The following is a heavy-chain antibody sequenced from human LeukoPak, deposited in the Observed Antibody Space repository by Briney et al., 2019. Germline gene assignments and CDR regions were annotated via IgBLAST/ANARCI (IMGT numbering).Heavy chain of an antibody. V-gene: IGHV3-23*01. CDR1: GFTFGSYA. CDR3: ARDQSVAGTRYWYFDL. CDR2: ISGSGAST. D-gene: IGHD6-19*01. Sequence: GGSLRLSCAASGFTFGSYAMHWVRQAPGKGLEWVSVISGSGASTYYGDFVKGRLTISRDNSKNTLYLQMNSLRAEDTAVYYCARDQSVAGTRYWYFDLWGRGTLVTVSS. J-gene: IGHJ2*01.